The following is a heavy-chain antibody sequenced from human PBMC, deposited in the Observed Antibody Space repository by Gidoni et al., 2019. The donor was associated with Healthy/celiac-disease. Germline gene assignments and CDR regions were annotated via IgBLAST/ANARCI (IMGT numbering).Heavy chain of an antibody. Sequence: QLQLQGSGPGLVKPSETLSLTCTVSGGSISSSSYYWGWIRQPPGKGLEWIGSIYYSGSTYYNPSLKSRVTISVDTSKNQFSLKLSSVTAADTAVYYCARQESSWYPNWFDPWGQGTLVTVSS. CDR2: IYYSGST. CDR3: ARQESSWYPNWFDP. CDR1: GGSISSSSYY. V-gene: IGHV4-39*01. J-gene: IGHJ5*02. D-gene: IGHD6-13*01.